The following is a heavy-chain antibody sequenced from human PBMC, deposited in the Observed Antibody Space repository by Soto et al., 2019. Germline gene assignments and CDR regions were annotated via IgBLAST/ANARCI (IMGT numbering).Heavy chain of an antibody. D-gene: IGHD3-9*01. CDR3: ARGYDILTGPIDY. CDR1: GFPFSFFE. V-gene: IGHV3-48*03. J-gene: IGHJ4*02. CDR2: IRSSSNTK. Sequence: GGPLGLSCAASGFPFSFFEMNWVRQAPGKGLEWIAYIRSSSNTKLYADSVRGRFTISRDNANNSLYLQMNDLRVEDTALYYCARGYDILTGPIDYWGQGSLVTVSS.